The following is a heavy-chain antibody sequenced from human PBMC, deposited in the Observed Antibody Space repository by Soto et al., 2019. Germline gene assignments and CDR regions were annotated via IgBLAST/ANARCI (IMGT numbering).Heavy chain of an antibody. J-gene: IGHJ4*02. CDR1: GLTVSSSY. D-gene: IGHD5-18*01. V-gene: IGHV3-53*01. CDR2: IYSAGST. CDR3: ARAREQEYSSAILFDI. Sequence: PGVSLRLSCAASGLTVSSSYMSWVRQAPGKGLQWVSVIYSAGSTYYANSVKGRFTISRDISTNMVYLQMSSLTDEDTAVYYCARAREQEYSSAILFDIWGQGAMVTVYS.